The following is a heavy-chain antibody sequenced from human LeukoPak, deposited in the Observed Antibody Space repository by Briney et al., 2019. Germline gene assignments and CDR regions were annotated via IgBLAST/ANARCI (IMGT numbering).Heavy chain of an antibody. V-gene: IGHV4-4*09. Sequence: SETLSLTCTVSGGSISSYYWSWIRQPPGKEREWIGYIYTGGSTNYNPSLKSPVTISVDTSKNQYSLKLSSVTAADTAVYYCVRSITIFGVVTDDDAFDIWGQGTMVTVSS. D-gene: IGHD3-3*01. CDR1: GGSISSYY. J-gene: IGHJ3*02. CDR3: VRSITIFGVVTDDDAFDI. CDR2: IYTGGST.